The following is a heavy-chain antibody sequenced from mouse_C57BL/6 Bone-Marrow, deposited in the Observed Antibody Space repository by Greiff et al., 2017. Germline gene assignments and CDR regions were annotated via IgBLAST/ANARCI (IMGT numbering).Heavy chain of an antibody. CDR2: IWRGGST. CDR3: AKHPNYYGSSYWYFDV. D-gene: IGHD1-1*01. J-gene: IGHJ1*03. CDR1: GFSLTSYG. Sequence: VQLQQSGPGLVQPSQSLSITCTVSGFSLTSYGVHWVRQSPGKGLEWLGVIWRGGSTDYNAAFMSRLSITKDNSKSQVFFKMNSLQADDTAIYYCAKHPNYYGSSYWYFDVWGTGTTVTVSS. V-gene: IGHV2-5*01.